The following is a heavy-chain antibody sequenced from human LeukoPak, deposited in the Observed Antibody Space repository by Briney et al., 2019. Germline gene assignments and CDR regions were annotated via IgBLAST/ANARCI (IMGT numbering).Heavy chain of an antibody. V-gene: IGHV1-69*06. CDR2: IIPIFGTA. CDR3: ARVDYDILTGYSRGYFDY. D-gene: IGHD3-9*01. J-gene: IGHJ4*02. CDR1: GGTFSSYA. Sequence: ASVKVSCKASGGTFSSYAISWVRQAPGQGLEWMGGIIPIFGTANYAQKFQGRVTITADKSTSTAYMELSSLRSEDTAVYYCARVDYDILTGYSRGYFDYWGQGTLVTVSS.